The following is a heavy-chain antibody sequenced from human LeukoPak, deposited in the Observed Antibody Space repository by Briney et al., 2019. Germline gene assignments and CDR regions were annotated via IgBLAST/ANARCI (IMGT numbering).Heavy chain of an antibody. CDR3: AKDGGGAAAGSFDY. D-gene: IGHD6-13*01. J-gene: IGHJ4*02. V-gene: IGHV3-30*04. Sequence: GGSLRLSCAVSRFTFRNSAMHWVRQALGKGLEWVALISDDGSNKYYADSVKGRFTISRDNSKNTLYLQMNSLRAEDTAVYYCAKDGGGAAAGSFDYWGQGTLVTVSS. CDR2: ISDDGSNK. CDR1: RFTFRNSA.